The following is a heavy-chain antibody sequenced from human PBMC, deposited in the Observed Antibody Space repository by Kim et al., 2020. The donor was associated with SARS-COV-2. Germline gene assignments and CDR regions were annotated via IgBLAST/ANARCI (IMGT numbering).Heavy chain of an antibody. CDR3: AHATREAGAYDAFDI. Sequence: PSLKSRVTISVDTSKNQFSLKLSSVTAADTAVYYCAHATREAGAYDAFDIWGQGTMVTVSS. D-gene: IGHD1-1*01. J-gene: IGHJ3*02. V-gene: IGHV4-31*02.